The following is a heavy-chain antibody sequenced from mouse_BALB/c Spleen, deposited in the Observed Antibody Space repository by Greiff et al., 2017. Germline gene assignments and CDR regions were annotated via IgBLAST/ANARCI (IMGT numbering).Heavy chain of an antibody. V-gene: IGHV5-17*02. Sequence: VQLKESGGGSVQPGGSRKLSCAASGFTFSSFGMHWVSQAPEKGLEWVAYISSGCSTIYYADTAKGRFTISRDNPKNTLFLQMTSLRSEDTAMYYCARYVGLRMDYWGQGTSGTVPS. J-gene: IGHJ4*01. CDR2: ISSGCSTI. D-gene: IGHD2-2*01. CDR3: ARYVGLRMDY. CDR1: GFTFSSFG.